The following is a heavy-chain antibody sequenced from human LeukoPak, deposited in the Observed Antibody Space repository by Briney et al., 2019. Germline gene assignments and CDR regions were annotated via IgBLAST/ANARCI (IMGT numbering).Heavy chain of an antibody. CDR1: GFTFSSYS. Sequence: GGSLRLSCAASGFTFSSYSMNWVRQAPGKGLEWVSYISSSSSTIYYADSVKGRFTISRDNAKNSLYLQMNSLRAEDTAVYYCEIQPTGSYSSSWYGDYYYYMDVWGKGTTVTVSS. CDR2: ISSSSSTI. D-gene: IGHD6-13*01. J-gene: IGHJ6*03. CDR3: EIQPTGSYSSSWYGDYYYYMDV. V-gene: IGHV3-48*01.